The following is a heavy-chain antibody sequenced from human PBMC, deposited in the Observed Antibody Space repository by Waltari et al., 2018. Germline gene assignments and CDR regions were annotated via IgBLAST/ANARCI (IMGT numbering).Heavy chain of an antibody. CDR1: GGSISSSRYS. Sequence: QLQLQESCPGLVKPSETLSLTCTFSGGSISSSRYSWRWLRQPPGKGLEWMWSIYYSGSTYYNPSLKSRVTISVDTSKNQFSLKLSSVTAADTAVYYCARRFSGFGDEAWFDPWGQGTLVTVSS. CDR3: ARRFSGFGDEAWFDP. CDR2: IYYSGST. V-gene: IGHV4-39*01. D-gene: IGHD3-10*01. J-gene: IGHJ5*02.